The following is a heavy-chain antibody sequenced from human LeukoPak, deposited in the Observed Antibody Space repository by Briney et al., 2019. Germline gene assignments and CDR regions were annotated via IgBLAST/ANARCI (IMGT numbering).Heavy chain of an antibody. J-gene: IGHJ4*02. V-gene: IGHV1-69*04. CDR3: AGENNWNRRPEGDY. D-gene: IGHD1-20*01. CDR1: GGTFSSYA. CDR2: IIPILGIA. Sequence: ASVKVSCKASGGTFSSYAISWVRQAPGQGLEWMGRIIPILGIANYAQKFQGRVTITADKSTSTAYMELSSLRSEDTAVYCCAGENNWNRRPEGDYWGQGTLVTVSS.